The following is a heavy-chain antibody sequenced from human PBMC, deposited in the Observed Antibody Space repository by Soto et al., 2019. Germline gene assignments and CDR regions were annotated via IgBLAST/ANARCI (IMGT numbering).Heavy chain of an antibody. Sequence: GASVKVSCKASGGTFSSYAISWVRQAPGQGLEWMGGIIPIFGTANYAQKFQGRVTITADESTSTAYMELSSLRSEDTAVYYCARDYYYDSSGVTTSDYWGQGTLVTVSS. CDR2: IIPIFGTA. V-gene: IGHV1-69*13. D-gene: IGHD3-22*01. J-gene: IGHJ4*02. CDR1: GGTFSSYA. CDR3: ARDYYYDSSGVTTSDY.